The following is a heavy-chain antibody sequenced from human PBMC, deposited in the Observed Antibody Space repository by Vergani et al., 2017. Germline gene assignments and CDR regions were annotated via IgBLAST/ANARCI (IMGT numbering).Heavy chain of an antibody. CDR2: ISSSSSYI. CDR1: GFTFTSYS. CDR3: ARDRCSNGVCYEFDP. Sequence: EVQLVESGGGLVKPGGSLRLSCAASGFTFTSYSMNWVRQAPGKGLEWVSSISSSSSYIYYADSVKGRFTISTDNAKNSLYLQMNSLRAEDTAVYYCARDRCSNGVCYEFDPWGQGTLVTVSS. V-gene: IGHV3-21*01. J-gene: IGHJ5*02. D-gene: IGHD2-8*01.